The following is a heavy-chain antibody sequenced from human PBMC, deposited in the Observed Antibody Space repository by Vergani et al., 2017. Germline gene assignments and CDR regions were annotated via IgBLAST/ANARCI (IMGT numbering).Heavy chain of an antibody. Sequence: EVQLVESGGGLVKPGGSLRLSCAASGFTFSSYSMNWVRQAPGKGLEWVSSISSSSSYIYYADSVKGRVTISRDNAKNSLYLQMNSLRAEDTAVYYCAREPADFWSGYFDYWGQGTLVTVSS. J-gene: IGHJ4*02. CDR1: GFTFSSYS. D-gene: IGHD3-3*01. CDR3: AREPADFWSGYFDY. CDR2: ISSSSSYI. V-gene: IGHV3-21*01.